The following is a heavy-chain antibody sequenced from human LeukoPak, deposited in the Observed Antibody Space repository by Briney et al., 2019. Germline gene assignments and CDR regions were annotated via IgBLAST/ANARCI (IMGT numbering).Heavy chain of an antibody. CDR3: ARDLCGFGSGSYYKW. D-gene: IGHD3-10*01. CDR1: GYTFSGYY. J-gene: IGHJ4*02. V-gene: IGHV1-2*02. Sequence: ASVKVSCRTSGYTFSGYYMHWVRQAPGQGLEWMGWIYPDSGGTNYAQNFQGRVTMTRDTSISTAYMELSGLRSDDTAVYYCARDLCGFGSGSYYKWWGQGTLVTVSS. CDR2: IYPDSGGT.